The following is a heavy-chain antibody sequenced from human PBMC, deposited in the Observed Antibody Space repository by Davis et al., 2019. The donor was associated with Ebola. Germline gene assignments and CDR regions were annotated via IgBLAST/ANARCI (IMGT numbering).Heavy chain of an antibody. CDR2: ITSSSTYM. CDR1: GFIFSRHI. D-gene: IGHD3-22*01. Sequence: GESLKISCVASGFIFSRHIMNWVRQAPGKGLEWVSSITSSSTYMYYTDSVKGRFTISRDNAKSSLFLQMNSLRAEDTAVYYCARLIYDTSGYYSAFDYWGQGILVTVSS. V-gene: IGHV3-21*06. J-gene: IGHJ4*02. CDR3: ARLIYDTSGYYSAFDY.